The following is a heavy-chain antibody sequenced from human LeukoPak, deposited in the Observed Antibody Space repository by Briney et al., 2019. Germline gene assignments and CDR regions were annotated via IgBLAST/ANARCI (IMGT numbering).Heavy chain of an antibody. CDR2: ISSDGTST. CDR3: VRTSSGIYNYWSGSFHRDYSYYMDA. Sequence: PGGSLSLSCAASGFTFTNYWMHWVRQAPGKGLAWVSRISSDGTSTSYADSVKGRFTISRDNAKNTLSLQMNSLRDEDTAVYYCVRTSSGIYNYWSGSFHRDYSYYMDAWGEGTTVTVSS. CDR1: GFTFTNYW. D-gene: IGHD3-3*01. J-gene: IGHJ6*03. V-gene: IGHV3-74*01.